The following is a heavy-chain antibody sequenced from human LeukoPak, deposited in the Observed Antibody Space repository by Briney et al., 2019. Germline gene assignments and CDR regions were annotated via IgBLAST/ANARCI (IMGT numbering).Heavy chain of an antibody. CDR3: ARDYGDYIWYYMDV. J-gene: IGHJ6*03. Sequence: GGSLRLSCAASGFTFSSYGMHWVRQAPGKGLEWVAFIRYDGSNKYYADSVKGRFTISRDNSKNTLYLQMNSLRAEDTAVYYCARDYGDYIWYYMDVWGKGTTVTISS. CDR1: GFTFSSYG. V-gene: IGHV3-30*02. D-gene: IGHD4-17*01. CDR2: IRYDGSNK.